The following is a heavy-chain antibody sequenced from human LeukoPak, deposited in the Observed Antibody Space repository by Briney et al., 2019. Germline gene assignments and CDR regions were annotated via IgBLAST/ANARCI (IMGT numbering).Heavy chain of an antibody. CDR2: ISSSGGDA. CDR1: GFTFSSYA. Sequence: GGSLRLSCAASGFTFSSYAMTWVRQAPGKGLDWVSAISSSGGDAYYADSVKGRFTISRDNSKNTLYLQMNSLRAEDTAMYYCARGDGYNFFDCWGQGVLVTVSS. CDR3: ARGDGYNFFDC. D-gene: IGHD5-24*01. J-gene: IGHJ4*02. V-gene: IGHV3-23*01.